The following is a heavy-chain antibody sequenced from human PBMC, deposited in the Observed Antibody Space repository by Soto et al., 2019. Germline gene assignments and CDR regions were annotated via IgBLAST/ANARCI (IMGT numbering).Heavy chain of an antibody. CDR1: GFTFSSYG. J-gene: IGHJ4*02. CDR2: ISYDGSNK. D-gene: IGHD3-22*01. V-gene: IGHV3-30*03. CDR3: ARGGASGYY. Sequence: QVQLVESGGGVVQPGRSLRLSCAASGFTFSSYGMHWVRQAPGKGLEWVAVISYDGSNKYYADSVKGRFTISRDNSKNTLYLQMNSLRAEDTAVYYCARGGASGYYWGQGTLVTVSS.